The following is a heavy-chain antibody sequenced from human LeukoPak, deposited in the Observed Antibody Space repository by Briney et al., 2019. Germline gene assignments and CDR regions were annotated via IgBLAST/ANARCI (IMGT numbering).Heavy chain of an antibody. J-gene: IGHJ4*02. V-gene: IGHV3-15*01. CDR3: TTELTPVTTGEMGADFDGH. CDR2: IKTKTEGGTT. Sequence: GGSLRLSCAASGFSFSNAWMSWVRQAPGKGLEWVGRIKTKTEGGTTDYAAPVKGRFTISRDDSKNTLYLEMNSLKTEDTAVYYCTTELTPVTTGEMGADFDGHWGQGTLVTVSS. D-gene: IGHD4-17*01. CDR1: GFSFSNAW.